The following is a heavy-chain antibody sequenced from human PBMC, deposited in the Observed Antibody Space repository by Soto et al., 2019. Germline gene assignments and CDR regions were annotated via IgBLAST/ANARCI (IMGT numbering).Heavy chain of an antibody. J-gene: IGHJ4*02. CDR2: ISYDGNVA. D-gene: IGHD1-1*01. Sequence: QVQLVESEGGVVQPGRSLRLSCVASGFTFSNYGMHWVRQAPGKGLEWVTVISYDGNVAYYADSVEGRFTSSRDNSKNTLYLQMNSLRTEDTAVYYCAKEGPITNWYFDYWGQGTLVTVSS. CDR3: AKEGPITNWYFDY. V-gene: IGHV3-30*18. CDR1: GFTFSNYG.